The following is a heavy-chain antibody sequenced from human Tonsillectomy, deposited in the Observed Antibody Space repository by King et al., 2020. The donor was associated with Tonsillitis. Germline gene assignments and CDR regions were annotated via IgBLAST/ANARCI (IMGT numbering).Heavy chain of an antibody. CDR2: ISGSGSST. Sequence: VQLVESGGGLVQPGGSLRLTCAASGFTFSSYAMSWVRQAPGKGLEWVSAISGSGSSTYHADSVKGRFTISRDNSKNTLYLQMNSLRAEDTAVYYCAKDGLGWFQALYWGQGTLVTVSS. D-gene: IGHD4-23*01. CDR1: GFTFSSYA. CDR3: AKDGLGWFQALY. J-gene: IGHJ4*02. V-gene: IGHV3-23*04.